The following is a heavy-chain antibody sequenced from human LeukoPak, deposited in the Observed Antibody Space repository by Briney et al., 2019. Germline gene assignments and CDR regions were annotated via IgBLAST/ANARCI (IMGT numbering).Heavy chain of an antibody. CDR2: ISRDGGST. J-gene: IGHJ4*02. Sequence: PGGSLRLSCAASGFSFDDYAMHWVRQAPGKGLEWVSLISRDGGSTYYADSVKGRFTISRDNSKNSLYLQMNSLRAEDTALYYCASASAGTLGYYFDDCGQGTLVTVSS. CDR1: GFSFDDYA. D-gene: IGHD3-10*01. V-gene: IGHV3-43D*04. CDR3: ASASAGTLGYYFDD.